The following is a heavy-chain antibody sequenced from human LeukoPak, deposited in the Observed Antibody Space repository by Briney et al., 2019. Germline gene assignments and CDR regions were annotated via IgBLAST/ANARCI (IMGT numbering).Heavy chain of an antibody. CDR1: GFTFSSYA. D-gene: IGHD5-12*01. CDR3: ARVGYSGWNLEY. V-gene: IGHV3-7*01. J-gene: IGHJ4*02. Sequence: PGGSLRLSXAASGFTFSSYAMSWVRQAPGKGLEWVANINQGGSVKYYVDSVKGRFTISRDDAKDSLYVQMNSLRDEDTAVYYCARVGYSGWNLEYWGQGTLVTVSS. CDR2: INQGGSVK.